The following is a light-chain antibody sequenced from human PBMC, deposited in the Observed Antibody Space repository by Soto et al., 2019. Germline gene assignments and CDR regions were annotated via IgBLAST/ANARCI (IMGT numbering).Light chain of an antibody. V-gene: IGKV1-5*01. CDR2: DAS. CDR3: QQYITYST. CDR1: QSLRGW. Sequence: DSQRTQSNSTLSASVGDRVTVTCRASQSLRGWLAWYQQRPGKAPKALIYDASTLASGVPSRFNGSGSGTEFTLTISSLQPDDFATYYCQQYITYSTFGQGTRLEI. J-gene: IGKJ5*01.